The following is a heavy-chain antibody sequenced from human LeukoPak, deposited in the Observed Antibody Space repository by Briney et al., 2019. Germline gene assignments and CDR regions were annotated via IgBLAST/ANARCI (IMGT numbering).Heavy chain of an antibody. D-gene: IGHD2-2*01. Sequence: GGSLRLSCAASGFTVSSNYMSWVRQAPGKGLEWVSVIYSGGSTYYADSVKGRFTISRDNSKNTLYLQMNSLRAEDTAVYYCARDLRPVVVPAAIDPPRAQDYWGQGTLVTVSS. CDR1: GFTVSSNY. CDR2: IYSGGST. CDR3: ARDLRPVVVPAAIDPPRAQDY. V-gene: IGHV3-66*01. J-gene: IGHJ4*02.